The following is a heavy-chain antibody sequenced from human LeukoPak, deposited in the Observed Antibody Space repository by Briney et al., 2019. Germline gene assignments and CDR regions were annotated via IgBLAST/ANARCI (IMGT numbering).Heavy chain of an antibody. V-gene: IGHV1-8*01. J-gene: IGHJ5*02. CDR3: ARESGSYENWFDP. CDR2: MNPNSGNI. CDR1: GYTFTSYD. D-gene: IGHD1-26*01. Sequence: ASVKVSCKASGYTFTSYDINWVRQATGQGLEWMGWMNPNSGNIGYAQKFQGRVTMTRNTSISTAYMELSSLRSGDTAVYYCARESGSYENWFDPWGQGTLVTVSS.